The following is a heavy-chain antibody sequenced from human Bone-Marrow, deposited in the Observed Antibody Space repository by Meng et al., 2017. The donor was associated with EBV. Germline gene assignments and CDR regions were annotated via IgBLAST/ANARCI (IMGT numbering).Heavy chain of an antibody. CDR3: ARATYYYDSSGYSHALDY. CDR2: IYYSGST. V-gene: IGHV4-39*07. CDR1: GGSISSSSYY. J-gene: IGHJ4*02. D-gene: IGHD3-22*01. Sequence: LQLQGSGPGLVKPSEPLSLPFTVSGGSISSSSYYWGWIRQPPGKGLEWIGSIYYSGSTYYNPSLKSRVTISVDTSKNQFSLKLSSVTAADTAVYYCARATYYYDSSGYSHALDYWGQGTLVTVSS.